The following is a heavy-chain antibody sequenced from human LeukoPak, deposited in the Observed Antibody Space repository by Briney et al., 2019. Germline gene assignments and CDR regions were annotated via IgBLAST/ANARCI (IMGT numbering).Heavy chain of an antibody. CDR3: ARAVSSGWLGYSFDY. Sequence: GGSLRLSCAASGFTFSSYWMSWVRQAPGKGLEWVANIKQDGSEKYYVDSVKGRFTISRDNAKNSLYLQMNSLRAEDTAVYYCARAVSSGWLGYSFDYWGQGTLVTVSS. V-gene: IGHV3-7*03. CDR1: GFTFSSYW. D-gene: IGHD6-19*01. CDR2: IKQDGSEK. J-gene: IGHJ4*02.